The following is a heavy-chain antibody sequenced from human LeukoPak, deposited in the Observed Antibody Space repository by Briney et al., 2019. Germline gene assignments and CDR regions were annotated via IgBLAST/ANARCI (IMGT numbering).Heavy chain of an antibody. D-gene: IGHD3-10*01. J-gene: IGHJ4*02. Sequence: GGSLRLSCAASGFTFSSYEMNWVRQAPGKGLEWVSYISSSGSTIYYADSVKGRFTISRDNAKNSLYVQMNSLRAEDTAVYYCARGSFGEFFYWSQGTLVTVSS. CDR2: ISSSGSTI. V-gene: IGHV3-48*03. CDR1: GFTFSSYE. CDR3: ARGSFGEFFY.